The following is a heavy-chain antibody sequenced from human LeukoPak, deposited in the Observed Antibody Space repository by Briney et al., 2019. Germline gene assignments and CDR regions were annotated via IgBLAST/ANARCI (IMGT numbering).Heavy chain of an antibody. J-gene: IGHJ4*02. Sequence: GGSLRLSCAASGFTFSNYWMSWVRQAPGKGLEWVADIKRDGSEKHYVDSVKGRFTISRDDAKDSLYLQMNSLRAEDTAVYYCALNMIGGQIFDFWGQGTLVTVSS. D-gene: IGHD3-16*01. CDR1: GFTFSNYW. V-gene: IGHV3-7*01. CDR2: IKRDGSEK. CDR3: ALNMIGGQIFDF.